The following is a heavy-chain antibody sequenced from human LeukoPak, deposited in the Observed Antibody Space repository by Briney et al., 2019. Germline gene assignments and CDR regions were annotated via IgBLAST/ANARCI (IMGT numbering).Heavy chain of an antibody. J-gene: IGHJ4*02. V-gene: IGHV4-59*01. CDR2: IYYSGST. D-gene: IGHD3-22*01. CDR1: GGSISSYY. CDR3: ARDLFDSSGPFDY. Sequence: SETLSLTCTASGGSISSYYWSWIRQPPGKGLEWIGYIYYSGSTNYNPSLKSRVTISVDTSKNQFSLKLSSVTAADTAVYYCARDLFDSSGPFDYWGQGTLVTVSS.